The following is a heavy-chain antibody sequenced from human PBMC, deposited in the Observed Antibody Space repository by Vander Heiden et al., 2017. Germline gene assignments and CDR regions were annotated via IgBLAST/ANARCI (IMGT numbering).Heavy chain of an antibody. CDR3: ARDRDPYSSGWYGWFDP. CDR1: GFTFSSYS. Sequence: EVQLVESGGGLVKPGGSLRLSCAASGFTFSSYSMNWFRQAPGKGLEWVSSISSSSSYIYYADSVKGRFTISRDNAKNSLYLQMNSLRAEDTAVYYCARDRDPYSSGWYGWFDPWGQGTLVTVSS. CDR2: ISSSSSYI. J-gene: IGHJ5*02. D-gene: IGHD6-19*01. V-gene: IGHV3-21*01.